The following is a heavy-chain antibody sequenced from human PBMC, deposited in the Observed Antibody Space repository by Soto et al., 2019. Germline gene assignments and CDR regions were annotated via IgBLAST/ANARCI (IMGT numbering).Heavy chain of an antibody. V-gene: IGHV4-34*01. J-gene: IGHJ1*01. CDR3: ARFGLNTADTADFEYFQH. Sequence: SETLSLTCAVYGGSLSGYYWSWIRQPPGKGLEWIGEINHSGSTNYNPSLKSRVTISVDTSKNQFSLKLSSVTAADTAVYYCARFGLNTADTADFEYFQHWGQGTLVTVSS. CDR1: GGSLSGYY. D-gene: IGHD3-3*01. CDR2: INHSGST.